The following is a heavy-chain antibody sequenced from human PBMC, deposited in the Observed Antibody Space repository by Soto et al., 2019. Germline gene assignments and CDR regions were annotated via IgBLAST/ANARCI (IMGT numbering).Heavy chain of an antibody. J-gene: IGHJ3*02. CDR2: ISGSGGTT. CDR1: GFTFSSYA. CDR3: AKVFVKQQLDGCAFDI. V-gene: IGHV3-23*01. D-gene: IGHD6-13*01. Sequence: GGSLRLSCAASGFTFSSYAMSWVRQAPGKGLEWVSAISGSGGTTYYADSVKGRFTISRDNSKNTLYLQMNSLRAEDTAVYYCAKVFVKQQLDGCAFDIWGQGTMVTVSS.